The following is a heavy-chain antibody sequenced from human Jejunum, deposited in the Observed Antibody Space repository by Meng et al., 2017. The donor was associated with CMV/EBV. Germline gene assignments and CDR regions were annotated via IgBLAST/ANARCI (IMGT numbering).Heavy chain of an antibody. CDR2: VYTSGST. CDR3: ARASNSAGWYGFDY. Sequence: QVQLQESGPGLVKPSETLFLTCTVSGDSSTGYYYNWIRQPAGKGLEWIGRVYTSGSTNYSPSLKSRVTMSVDTSMKQLSLKLTSVTAADTAVYYCARASNSAGWYGFDYWGQGTLVTVSS. CDR1: GDSSTGYY. D-gene: IGHD6-19*01. V-gene: IGHV4-4*07. J-gene: IGHJ4*02.